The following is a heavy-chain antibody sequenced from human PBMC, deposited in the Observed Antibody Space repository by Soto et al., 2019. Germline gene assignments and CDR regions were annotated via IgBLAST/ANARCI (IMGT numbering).Heavy chain of an antibody. CDR1: GGTFSSYA. Sequence: KVSCKASGGTFSSYAISWVRQAPGQGLEWMGGIIPIFGTANYAQKFQGRVTITADKSTSTAYMELSSLRSEDTAVYYCARAGSPSSRSYYYYGMDVWGQGTTVTVSS. V-gene: IGHV1-69*06. CDR2: IIPIFGTA. D-gene: IGHD6-6*01. J-gene: IGHJ6*02. CDR3: ARAGSPSSRSYYYYGMDV.